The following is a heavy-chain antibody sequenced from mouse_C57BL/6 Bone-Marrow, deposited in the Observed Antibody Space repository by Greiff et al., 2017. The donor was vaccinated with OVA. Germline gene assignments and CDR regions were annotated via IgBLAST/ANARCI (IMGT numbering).Heavy chain of an antibody. CDR1: GYSITSGYY. D-gene: IGHD1-1*01. Sequence: EVKLLESGPGLVKPSQSLSLTCSVTGYSITSGYYWNWIRQFPGNKLEWMGYISYDGSNNYNPSLKNRISITRDTSKNQFFLKLNSVTTEDTATYYCAGTTVVEGNYAMDYWGQGTSVTVSS. CDR3: AGTTVVEGNYAMDY. CDR2: ISYDGSN. J-gene: IGHJ4*01. V-gene: IGHV3-6*01.